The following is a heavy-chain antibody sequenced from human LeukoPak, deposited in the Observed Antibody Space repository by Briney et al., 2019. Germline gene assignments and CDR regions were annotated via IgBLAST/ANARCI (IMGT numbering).Heavy chain of an antibody. CDR2: IYYSGST. V-gene: IGHV4-31*03. J-gene: IGHJ4*02. CDR3: ARTLVGVFDY. D-gene: IGHD1-26*01. Sequence: SETLSLTCTVSGGSISSGGYYWSWIRQHPGKGLEWIGYIYYSGSTYYNPSLKSRVTISVDTSKNQFSLKLSSVTAADTAVYYCARTLVGVFDYWGQGTLDTVSS. CDR1: GGSISSGGYY.